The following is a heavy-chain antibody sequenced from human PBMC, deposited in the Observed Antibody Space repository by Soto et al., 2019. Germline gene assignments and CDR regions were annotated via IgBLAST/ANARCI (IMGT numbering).Heavy chain of an antibody. CDR3: ARDWRKAGPAYCFDY. J-gene: IGHJ4*02. V-gene: IGHV3-30*03. D-gene: IGHD3-3*01. CDR1: GLTLRSDG. Sequence: GLTLRSDGMPLVRLSSKQGLEWVALVSYDGSNKNYAASVKGRFAISSDNSKNTLYLQMNMLRTEDAAVYYCARDWRKAGPAYCFDYWGQGTLVTVSS. CDR2: VSYDGSNK.